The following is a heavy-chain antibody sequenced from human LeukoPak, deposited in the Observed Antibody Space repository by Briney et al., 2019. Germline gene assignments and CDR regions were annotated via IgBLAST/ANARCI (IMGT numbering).Heavy chain of an antibody. CDR1: GYSISSGYY. D-gene: IGHD3-22*01. J-gene: IGHJ6*03. CDR3: ARLPPGGYYDSSGYSWHYYYYYMDV. V-gene: IGHV4-38-2*01. CDR2: IYHSGST. Sequence: KPSETLSLTCAVSGYSISSGYYWGWIRQPPGKGLEWIGSIYHSGSTHYNPSLKSRVTISVDTSKNQFSLKLSSVTAADTAVYYCARLPPGGYYDSSGYSWHYYYYYMDVWGKGTTVTVSS.